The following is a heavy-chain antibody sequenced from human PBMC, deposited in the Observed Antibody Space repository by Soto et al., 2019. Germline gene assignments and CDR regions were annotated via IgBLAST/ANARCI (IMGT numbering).Heavy chain of an antibody. CDR2: ISSSSSYI. CDR3: ARDHASDIVVAPAAIPDAFDI. V-gene: IGHV3-21*01. D-gene: IGHD2-2*02. Sequence: PGGSLRLSCAASGFTFSSYSMNWVRQAPGKGLEWVSSISSSSSYIYYADSVKGRFTISRDNAKNSLYLQMNSLRAEDTAVYYCARDHASDIVVAPAAIPDAFDIWGQGTMVTVSS. CDR1: GFTFSSYS. J-gene: IGHJ3*02.